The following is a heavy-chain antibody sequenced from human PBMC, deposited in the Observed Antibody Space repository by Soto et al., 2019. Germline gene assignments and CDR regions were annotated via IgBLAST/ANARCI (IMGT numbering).Heavy chain of an antibody. D-gene: IGHD3-16*01. CDR3: ARQGSNGAYVYFAMDV. J-gene: IGHJ6*02. V-gene: IGHV5-51*01. Sequence: GESLKISCQGGGYDFTTFWIGWVRQMPGKGLEWIGMIYPGDSDTTYSPSFEGQVTMSVDKSISTAYLQWSSLKASDSATYYCARQGSNGAYVYFAMDVWGQGTTVTVSS. CDR2: IYPGDSDT. CDR1: GYDFTTFW.